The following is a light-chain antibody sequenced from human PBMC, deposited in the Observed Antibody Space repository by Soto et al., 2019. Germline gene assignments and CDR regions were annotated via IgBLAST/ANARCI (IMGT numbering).Light chain of an antibody. Sequence: QSALTQPASVSGSPGQSITISCTGTSSDAGGYNYVSWYQQHPGKAPKLMIYDVSNRPSGVSNRFSGSKSGNTASLTISGLQAEDEADYYFSSYTSSSSYVFGTGTKLTVL. CDR1: SSDAGGYNY. V-gene: IGLV2-14*01. CDR3: SSYTSSSSYV. J-gene: IGLJ1*01. CDR2: DVS.